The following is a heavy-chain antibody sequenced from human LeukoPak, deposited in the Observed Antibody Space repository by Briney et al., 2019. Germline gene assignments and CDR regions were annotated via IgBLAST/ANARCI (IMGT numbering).Heavy chain of an antibody. J-gene: IGHJ6*04. CDR2: ISSSGSTI. Sequence: GGSLRLSCAASGFTFSSYEMNWVRQAPGKGLEWDSYISSSGSTIYYADSVKGRFTISRDNAKNSLYLQMNSLRAEDTAVYYCARDPGIYGSGSYRAHYYYYGMDVWGKGTTVTVSS. CDR3: ARDPGIYGSGSYRAHYYYYGMDV. V-gene: IGHV3-48*03. CDR1: GFTFSSYE. D-gene: IGHD3-10*01.